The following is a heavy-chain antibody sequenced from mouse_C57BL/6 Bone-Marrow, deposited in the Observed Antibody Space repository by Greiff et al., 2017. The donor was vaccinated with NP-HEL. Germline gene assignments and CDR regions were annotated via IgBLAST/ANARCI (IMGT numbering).Heavy chain of an antibody. CDR1: GFSLSTFGMG. V-gene: IGHV8-8*01. D-gene: IGHD2-3*01. CDR2: IWWDDDK. Sequence: QVTLKVCGPGILQPSQTLSLTCSFSGFSLSTFGMGVGWIRQPSGKGLEWLAHIWWDDDKYYNPALKSRLTISKDTSKNQVFLKIANVDTADTATYYCARSRWLLPYYYAMDYWGQGTSVTVSS. J-gene: IGHJ4*01. CDR3: ARSRWLLPYYYAMDY.